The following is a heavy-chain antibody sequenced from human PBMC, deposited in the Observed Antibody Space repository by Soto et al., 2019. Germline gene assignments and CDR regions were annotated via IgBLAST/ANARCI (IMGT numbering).Heavy chain of an antibody. CDR3: AKPPNYYDSSGYYDY. CDR2: INSDESIT. J-gene: IGHJ4*02. D-gene: IGHD3-22*01. V-gene: IGHV3-74*01. CDR1: GFTFSSYW. Sequence: PGGSLRLSCSASGFTFSSYWMHWVRQAQGKGLVWVSRINSDESITSYADSVKGRFTISRDNAKNTLYLQMNSLRAEDTAVYYCAKPPNYYDSSGYYDYWGQGTLVTSP.